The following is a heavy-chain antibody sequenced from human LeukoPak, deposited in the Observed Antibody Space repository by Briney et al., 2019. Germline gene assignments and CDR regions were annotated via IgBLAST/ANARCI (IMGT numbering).Heavy chain of an antibody. Sequence: GGSLRLSCAASGFTFSSYSMIWVRQAPGKGLEWVSSISSSSSYIYYADSVKGRFTISRDNARNSLYLQMNSLRAEDTAVYYCARDGLAAATLHWCFDLWGRGTPVTVSS. D-gene: IGHD2-15*01. V-gene: IGHV3-21*01. CDR1: GFTFSSYS. CDR3: ARDGLAAATLHWCFDL. J-gene: IGHJ2*01. CDR2: ISSSSSYI.